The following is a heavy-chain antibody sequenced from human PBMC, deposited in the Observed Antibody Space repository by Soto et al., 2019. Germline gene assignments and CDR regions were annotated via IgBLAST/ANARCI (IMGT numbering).Heavy chain of an antibody. CDR1: GFTFSSYA. J-gene: IGHJ4*02. D-gene: IGHD4-4*01. CDR2: ISGSGGTA. Sequence: GGSLGLSCAASGFTFSSYAMSWVRQGPGKGLEWVSAISGSGGTAYYPDSVKGRFTISRDNSKNTLYLQMNSLTAEDTAVYYCAKKRGVTPLFDYWGQGSLVTVS. V-gene: IGHV3-23*01. CDR3: AKKRGVTPLFDY.